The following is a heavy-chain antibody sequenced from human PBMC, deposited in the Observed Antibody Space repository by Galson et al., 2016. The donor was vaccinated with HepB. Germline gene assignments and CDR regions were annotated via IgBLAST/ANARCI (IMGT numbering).Heavy chain of an antibody. J-gene: IGHJ5*01. CDR1: GFTFSSYS. V-gene: IGHV3-21*01. Sequence: SLRLSCAASGFTFSSYSINWVRRAPEKGLEWVSTINPDGTFIQYGDSVKGRFTISRDNAKNSAYLQMNSLRADDTAVYYCARARSGCYLWWFDSWGQGTLVTVSS. CDR3: ARARSGCYLWWFDS. D-gene: IGHD1-26*01. CDR2: INPDGTFI.